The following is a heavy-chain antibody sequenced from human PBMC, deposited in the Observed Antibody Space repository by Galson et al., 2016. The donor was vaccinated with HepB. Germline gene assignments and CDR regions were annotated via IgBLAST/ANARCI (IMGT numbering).Heavy chain of an antibody. J-gene: IGHJ4*02. Sequence: SLRLSCAASGFSFSNSGMSWVRQAPGRGLEWVSGITRSGDATRYADFVKGRFTISRDNSKNTLYLYMNNLTARDTAVYYCGKHGGFDYWGQGALVTVSS. V-gene: IGHV3-23*01. CDR3: GKHGGFDY. CDR2: ITRSGDAT. CDR1: GFSFSNSG. D-gene: IGHD3-16*01.